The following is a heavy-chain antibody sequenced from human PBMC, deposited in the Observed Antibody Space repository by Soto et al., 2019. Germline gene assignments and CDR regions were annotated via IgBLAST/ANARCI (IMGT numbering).Heavy chain of an antibody. CDR1: GFTFSDAW. CDR2: IKRKIDGETT. V-gene: IGHV3-15*01. Sequence: EVQLVESGGGMVMPGGSLRLSCAASGFTFSDAWMTWIRQAPGKGLQCVGRIKRKIDGETTDYAAPVKGRFTISRDDSNNTLYLQMNSLKVEDTAMYYCVTDRGGGTDVWGQGTTVTVSS. CDR3: VTDRGGGTDV. D-gene: IGHD3-10*01. J-gene: IGHJ6*01.